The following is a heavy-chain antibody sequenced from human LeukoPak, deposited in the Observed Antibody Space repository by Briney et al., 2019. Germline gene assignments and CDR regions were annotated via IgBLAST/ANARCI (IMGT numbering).Heavy chain of an antibody. J-gene: IGHJ4*02. CDR2: ISYDGSNK. CDR1: GFTFSSYG. D-gene: IGHD3-22*01. V-gene: IGHV3-30*18. Sequence: PGRSLRLSCAASGFTFSSYGMHWVRQAPGKGLEWVAVISYDGSNKYYADSVKGRFTISRDNSKNTLYLQMNSLRAEDTAVYYCAKSDLYDSSVNYWGQGTLVTVSS. CDR3: AKSDLYDSSVNY.